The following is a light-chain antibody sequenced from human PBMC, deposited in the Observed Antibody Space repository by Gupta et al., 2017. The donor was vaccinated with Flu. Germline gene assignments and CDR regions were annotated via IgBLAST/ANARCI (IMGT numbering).Light chain of an antibody. CDR1: TLGDNF. V-gene: IGLV3-1*01. CDR2: QDS. J-gene: IGLJ2*01. CDR3: QAWDRGTVV. Sequence: SFDLTQPPSVSVDPGQTATITCSGDTLGDNFASWHQPRPAQSPLLLIYQDSKRPAGIPDRFSGADSATTATMTVSRTQAMDDDDYYCQAWDRGTVVFGGGTRLTVL.